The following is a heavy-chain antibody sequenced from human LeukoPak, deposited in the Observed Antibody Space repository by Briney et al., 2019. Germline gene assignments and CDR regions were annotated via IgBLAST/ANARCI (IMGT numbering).Heavy chain of an antibody. CDR3: ASLLTYVDY. J-gene: IGHJ4*02. V-gene: IGHV4-39*01. Sequence: SETLSLTCTVSGVSISSSSYHWGWVRQPPGKGLEWIACIYYSGSTYYSPSLKSRVTISVDTSKNQFSLKMSSVIAADTAVYYCASLLTYVDYWGQGTLVTVSS. D-gene: IGHD3-9*01. CDR2: IYYSGST. CDR1: GVSISSSSYH.